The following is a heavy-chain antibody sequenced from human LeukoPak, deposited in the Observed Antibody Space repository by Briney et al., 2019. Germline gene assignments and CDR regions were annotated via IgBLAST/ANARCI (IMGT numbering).Heavy chain of an antibody. CDR3: ATRSFYYGMDV. J-gene: IGHJ6*02. Sequence: GRSLRLSCAASGFTSGSSALGWVRQAPGKGLEWVSSISGSGSHTYYADSVKGRFTISRDNSKNTVYLQMNSLRDEDTAIYYCATRSFYYGMDVWGQGTTVTVSS. CDR1: GFTSGSSA. CDR2: ISGSGSHT. V-gene: IGHV3-23*01.